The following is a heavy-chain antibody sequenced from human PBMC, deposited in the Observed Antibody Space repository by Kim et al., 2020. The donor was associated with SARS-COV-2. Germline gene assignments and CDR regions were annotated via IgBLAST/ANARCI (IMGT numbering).Heavy chain of an antibody. J-gene: IGHJ5*02. CDR2: VDHSGTT. CDR3: ARGVSSAWTLRAWFDP. Sequence: SETLSLTCVVSGVSISSSSCWSWVRQPPGKGLEWIGEVDHSGTTTYSVSLKSRVTISVDKSMNQFSLRLNSVSAADTAAYYCARGVSSAWTLRAWFDPWG. V-gene: IGHV4-4*02. D-gene: IGHD3-22*01. CDR1: GVSISSSSC.